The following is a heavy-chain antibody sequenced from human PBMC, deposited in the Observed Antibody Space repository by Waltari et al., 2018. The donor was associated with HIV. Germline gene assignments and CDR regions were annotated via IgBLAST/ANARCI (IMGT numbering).Heavy chain of an antibody. Sequence: QVRIVQWGAGLLKPSETLSVTCAVYNVRFHAFYWGWMRQAPGKGPEWIGEVSHRGATNYNPSLKSRVSLEVDISMYHFSLKLKSVIDADTATYYCGRVDPNDGGTFDVWSQGSKALVSS. D-gene: IGHD2-8*01. CDR2: VSHRGAT. CDR1: NVRFHAFY. CDR3: GRVDPNDGGTFDV. V-gene: IGHV4-34*01. J-gene: IGHJ3*01.